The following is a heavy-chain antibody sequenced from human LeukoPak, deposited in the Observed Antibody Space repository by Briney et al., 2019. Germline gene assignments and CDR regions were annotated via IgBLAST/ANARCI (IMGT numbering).Heavy chain of an antibody. D-gene: IGHD6-13*01. Sequence: PGGSLRLSCAASGFTFDDYAMHWVRQAPGKGLKWVSLISWDGGSTYYADSVKGRFTISRDNSKNSLYLQMNSLRAEDTALYYCAKGRSSSWHYYYYYMDVWGKGTTVTVSS. CDR2: ISWDGGST. J-gene: IGHJ6*03. CDR3: AKGRSSSWHYYYYYMDV. V-gene: IGHV3-43D*03. CDR1: GFTFDDYA.